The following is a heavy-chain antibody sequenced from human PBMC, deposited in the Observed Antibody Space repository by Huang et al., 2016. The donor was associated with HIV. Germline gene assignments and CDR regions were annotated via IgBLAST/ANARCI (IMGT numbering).Heavy chain of an antibody. V-gene: IGHV3-49*05. J-gene: IGHJ4*02. CDR3: TRENYDFWSGYYKYYFDY. D-gene: IGHD3-3*01. CDR1: GFTFGDYA. Sequence: EVQLVESGGGLVKPGRSLRLSCTAYGFTFGDYAMCWFRQAPGKGREGVGFIRSKASGGTTEYAASVKGRFTISRDDSKSIAYLQMNSLKIEDTAVYYCTRENYDFWSGYYKYYFDYWGQGTLVTVSS. CDR2: IRSKASGGTT.